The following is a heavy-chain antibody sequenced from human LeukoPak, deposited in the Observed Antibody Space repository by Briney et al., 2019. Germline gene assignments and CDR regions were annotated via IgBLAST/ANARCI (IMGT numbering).Heavy chain of an antibody. CDR1: GFTFSSYV. CDR2: IWYDGSNK. Sequence: PGGSLRLSCAASGFTFSSYVMHWVRQAPGKGLEWVAVIWYDGSNKYYADSVKGRFTISRDNSKNTLYLQMNSLRAEDTAVYYCARAYNWNYVDYWGQGTLVTVSS. V-gene: IGHV3-33*01. D-gene: IGHD1-20*01. CDR3: ARAYNWNYVDY. J-gene: IGHJ4*02.